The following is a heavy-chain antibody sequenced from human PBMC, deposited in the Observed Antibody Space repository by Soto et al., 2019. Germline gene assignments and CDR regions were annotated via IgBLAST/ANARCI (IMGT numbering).Heavy chain of an antibody. D-gene: IGHD4-17*01. CDR2: ISSSSGII. Sequence: VHLVESGGGLVQPGGSLRLSCAASGFTFVSFSMNWVRQAPGKGLEWVSYISSSSGIIYYADSVKGRFTISRDNAKNSLYLQMNSLRAEATSVYFCAKMVTTYYYYYMDVWCKGTTVTVSS. J-gene: IGHJ6*03. V-gene: IGHV3-48*01. CDR3: AKMVTTYYYYYMDV. CDR1: GFTFVSFS.